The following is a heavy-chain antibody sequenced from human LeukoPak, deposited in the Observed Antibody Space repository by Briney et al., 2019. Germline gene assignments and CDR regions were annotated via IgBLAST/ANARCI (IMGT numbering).Heavy chain of an antibody. CDR1: NDSIRSYY. CDR2: VYYSGST. V-gene: IGHV4-59*08. CDR3: ARNLGFCNSAGCYVAWFDS. D-gene: IGHD2-2*01. Sequence: SETLSLTCTVSNDSIRSYYWSWIRQPPGKGLEWIGHVYYSGSTNYNPSLKNRVTISVDTSKNQFSLNLTSVTAADTAVYYCARNLGFCNSAGCYVAWFDSWGQGTLVTVSS. J-gene: IGHJ5*01.